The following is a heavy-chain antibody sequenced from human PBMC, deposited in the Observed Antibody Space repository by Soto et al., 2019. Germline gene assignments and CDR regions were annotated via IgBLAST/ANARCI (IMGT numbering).Heavy chain of an antibody. CDR1: GFSFSRYA. V-gene: IGHV3-23*01. CDR3: AKVIDSSGYPWTAFDV. CDR2: ISGTGGIT. D-gene: IGHD3-22*01. J-gene: IGHJ3*01. Sequence: EVQLLESGGGLVQPGGSLRLSCAASGFSFSRYAMDWVRQAPGKGLEWVSAISGTGGITYYADSVKGRFTISRDNSKNTLYLQMNSLRAEDTAVYYCAKVIDSSGYPWTAFDVWGQGTMVTVSS.